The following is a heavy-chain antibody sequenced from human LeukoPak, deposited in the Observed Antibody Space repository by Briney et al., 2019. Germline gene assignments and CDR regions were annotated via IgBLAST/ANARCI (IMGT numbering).Heavy chain of an antibody. CDR1: GFTFSSFW. V-gene: IGHV3-74*03. J-gene: IGHJ6*04. D-gene: IGHD3-10*01. Sequence: QAGGALRLSGASSGFTFSSFWMHSVRQAPGKGLVWVSRINSDGTSTTYAESVKGRFTTYSENDKNQVYLQMNSLRADDTAVYYCARDRRDGSGHYFSRYMDVWGKGATITVSS. CDR2: INSDGTST. CDR3: ARDRRDGSGHYFSRYMDV.